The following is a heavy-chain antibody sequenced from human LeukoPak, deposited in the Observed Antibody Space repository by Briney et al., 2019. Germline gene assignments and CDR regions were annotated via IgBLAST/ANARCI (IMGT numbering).Heavy chain of an antibody. J-gene: IGHJ4*02. D-gene: IGHD2/OR15-2a*01. CDR2: ISGSGGST. CDR3: AAVPEYDFDN. Sequence: QPGGSLRLSCAASGFTFSSYAMSWVRQAPGKGLEWVSAISGSGGSTYYADSVKGRFTISRDNSKNTLNLQMNSLRTEDTAVYYCAAVPEYDFDNWGQGTLVTVSS. CDR1: GFTFSSYA. V-gene: IGHV3-23*01.